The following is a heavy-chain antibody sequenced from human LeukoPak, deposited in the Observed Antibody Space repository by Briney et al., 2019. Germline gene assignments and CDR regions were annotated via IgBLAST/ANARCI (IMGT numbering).Heavy chain of an antibody. D-gene: IGHD5-18*01. J-gene: IGHJ4*02. CDR1: GFTLSSYS. V-gene: IGHV3-21*01. Sequence: GGSLRLSCAVSGFTLSSYSMNWVRQALGKGLEWVSSISSVSSYIYYADSLKGRFTISRDNAKNSLYLQMNSLRAEDTAVYYCARDSDSYGFDYWGQGTLVTVSS. CDR2: ISSVSSYI. CDR3: ARDSDSYGFDY.